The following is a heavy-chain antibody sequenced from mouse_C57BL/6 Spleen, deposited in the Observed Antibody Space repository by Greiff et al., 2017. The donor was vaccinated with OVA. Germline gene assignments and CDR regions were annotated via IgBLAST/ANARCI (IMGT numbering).Heavy chain of an antibody. J-gene: IGHJ1*03. CDR3: TREKYYSSSPDWCFDV. Sequence: EVMLVESEGGLVQPGSSMKLSCTASGFTFSDYYMAWVRQVPEKGLEWVANINYDGSSTYYLDSLKSRFLISRDNAKNILYLQMSSLKSEDTATXYCTREKYYSSSPDWCFDVWGTGAAVTVAS. D-gene: IGHD1-1*01. V-gene: IGHV5-16*01. CDR1: GFTFSDYY. CDR2: INYDGSST.